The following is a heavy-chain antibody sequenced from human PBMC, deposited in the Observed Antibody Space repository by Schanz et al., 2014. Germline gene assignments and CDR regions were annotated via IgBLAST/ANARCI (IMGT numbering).Heavy chain of an antibody. CDR1: GFTFSNNW. V-gene: IGHV3-74*02. CDR3: VRDERISSGVWFDP. Sequence: EVQLVESGGGLVQPGGSLRLSCAASGFTFSNNWMHWFRQGPGKGLSWVSRIDGEGTDTRYADSVKGRFTISRDNARNMVFLQMSSLRADDTAVYYCVRDERISSGVWFDPWGQGTLVTVSS. J-gene: IGHJ5*02. CDR2: IDGEGTDT. D-gene: IGHD3-22*01.